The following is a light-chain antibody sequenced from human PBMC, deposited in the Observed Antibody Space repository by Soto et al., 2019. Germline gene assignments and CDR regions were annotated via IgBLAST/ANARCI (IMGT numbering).Light chain of an antibody. CDR3: SSFTSRFTFV. CDR1: RSDVGAYNY. J-gene: IGLJ1*01. Sequence: QSALAQPGSVSGSPGQSIAISCTGTRSDVGAYNYVSWYQQHPGKAPKLMISEVTNRPSGVSDRFSGSKSGNTASLTISGLQAEDEADYYCSSFTSRFTFVFGTGTKVTVL. CDR2: EVT. V-gene: IGLV2-14*01.